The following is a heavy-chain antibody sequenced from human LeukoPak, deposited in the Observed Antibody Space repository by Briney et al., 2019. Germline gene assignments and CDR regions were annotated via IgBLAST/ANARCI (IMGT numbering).Heavy chain of an antibody. Sequence: PGGSLRLSCAASGFTLSSYGMHWVRQTPGKGLVWVSHINTDGSNTNYADSVKGRFTISRDNAKNTVYLQMNSLRAEDTAIYYCTTVRDYSTRDFDYWGQGTLVTVSS. CDR1: GFTLSSYG. CDR2: INTDGSNT. V-gene: IGHV3-74*01. CDR3: TTVRDYSTRDFDY. D-gene: IGHD6-13*01. J-gene: IGHJ4*02.